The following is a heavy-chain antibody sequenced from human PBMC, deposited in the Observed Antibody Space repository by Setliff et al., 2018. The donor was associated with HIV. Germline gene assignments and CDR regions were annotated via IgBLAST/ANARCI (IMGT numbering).Heavy chain of an antibody. J-gene: IGHJ4*02. CDR3: ARGRKKTLAVSGTRYFDF. D-gene: IGHD6-19*01. V-gene: IGHV4-34*01. CDR1: GGSFSGFY. CDR2: VTHSGTT. Sequence: SETLSLTCAVYGGSFSGFYWTFIRQSPGKGLEWIGEVTHSGTTTYDPSLKRRITISVDTSKNQFSLKLTSVTAADMGAYYCARGRKKTLAVSGTRYFDFWGQGTLVTVS.